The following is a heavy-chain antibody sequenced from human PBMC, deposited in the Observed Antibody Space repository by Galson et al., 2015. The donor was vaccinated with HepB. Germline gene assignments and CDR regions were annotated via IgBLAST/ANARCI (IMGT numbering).Heavy chain of an antibody. Sequence: SLRLSCAASGFTFSSYSMNWVRQAPGKGLEWVTCIRSSSTIYYADSVKCGFTISRDNAKNSLYLQMNSLRAEGTAVYYCARAPSGSYRRAGPFDYWGQLTLVTASS. CDR1: GFTFSSYS. J-gene: IGHJ4*02. CDR3: ARAPSGSYRRAGPFDY. V-gene: IGHV3-48*01. CDR2: IRSSSTI. D-gene: IGHD1-26*01.